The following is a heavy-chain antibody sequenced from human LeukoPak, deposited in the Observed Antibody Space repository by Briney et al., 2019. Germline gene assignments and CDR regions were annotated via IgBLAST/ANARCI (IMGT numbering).Heavy chain of an antibody. J-gene: IGHJ6*02. CDR2: ISYDGSNK. CDR3: ARDLGPAYYYFGMDV. Sequence: GGSLRLSCAASGFTFSSYAMHWVRQAPGKGLEWVAVISYDGSNKYYADSVKGRLTISRDNSKNTLYLQMNSLRAEDTAVYYCARDLGPAYYYFGMDVWGQGTTVTVSS. D-gene: IGHD2-2*01. V-gene: IGHV3-30-3*01. CDR1: GFTFSSYA.